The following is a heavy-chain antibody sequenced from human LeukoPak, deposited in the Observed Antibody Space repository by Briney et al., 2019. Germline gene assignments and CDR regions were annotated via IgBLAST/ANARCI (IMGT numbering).Heavy chain of an antibody. V-gene: IGHV1-2*06. CDR1: GYTFTGYY. J-gene: IGHJ4*02. CDR3: VIFDGDTPL. Sequence: ASVKVSCKASGYTFTGYYMHWVRQAPGQGLEWMGRINPNSGGTNYAQKFQGRVTMTRDTSISPAYMELSRLRSYDPAVDYCVIFDGDTPLWGQGTLVTVS. CDR2: INPNSGGT. D-gene: IGHD4-17*01.